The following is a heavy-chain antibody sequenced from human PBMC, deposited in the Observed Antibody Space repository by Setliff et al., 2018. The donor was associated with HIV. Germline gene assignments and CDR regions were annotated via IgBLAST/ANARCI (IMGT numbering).Heavy chain of an antibody. Sequence: GASVKVSCKASGGTFSSYAISWVRQAPGQGLEWMGGIIPIFGTANYAQKFQGRVTITADESTSTAYMELSSLRSEDTAVYYCAADSRGYSSRWLRYFDFWGQGTLVTVSS. J-gene: IGHJ4*02. CDR2: IIPIFGTA. V-gene: IGHV1-69*13. CDR1: GGTFSSYA. CDR3: AADSRGYSSRWLRYFDF. D-gene: IGHD3-22*01.